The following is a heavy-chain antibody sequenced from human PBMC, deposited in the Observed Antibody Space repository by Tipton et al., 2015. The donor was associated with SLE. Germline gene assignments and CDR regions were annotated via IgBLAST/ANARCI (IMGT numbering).Heavy chain of an antibody. CDR2: INQDGSEK. CDR3: ARGGNNWNEAGY. CDR1: GFTFSNHW. V-gene: IGHV3-7*01. Sequence: SLRLSCAASGFTFSNHWMSWVRQAPGKGLEWVANINQDGSEKYHVDSVKGRFTISRDNAKNSLYPQMNSLRAEDTAVYYCARGGNNWNEAGYWSQGTLVTVSS. J-gene: IGHJ4*02. D-gene: IGHD1-20*01.